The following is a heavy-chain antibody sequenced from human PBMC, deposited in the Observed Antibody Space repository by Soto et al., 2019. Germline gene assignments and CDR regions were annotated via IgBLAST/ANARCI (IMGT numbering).Heavy chain of an antibody. V-gene: IGHV4-59*01. D-gene: IGHD3-3*01. CDR2: IYYSGST. Sequence: SETLSLTCTVSGGSIRSYYWSWIRQPPGKGLEWIGYIYYSGSTNYNPSLKSRVTISVDTSKNQFSLKLSSVTAADTAVYYCARARAQDFWSGYYAVLGMDVWGQGTTVTVSS. CDR3: ARARAQDFWSGYYAVLGMDV. J-gene: IGHJ6*02. CDR1: GGSIRSYY.